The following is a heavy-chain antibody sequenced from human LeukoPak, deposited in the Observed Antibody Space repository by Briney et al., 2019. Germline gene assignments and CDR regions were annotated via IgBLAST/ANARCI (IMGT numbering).Heavy chain of an antibody. J-gene: IGHJ6*03. Sequence: ASVKVSCKASGYTFTSYGISWVGQAPGQGVEWMGWIRAYNGNTNYAQKLQGRVSMTTETYTSKDYMELRRRRSDDTAVYYCARDPRGCSGGSCRLTDYYYYYMDVWGKGTTVTVSS. CDR3: ARDPRGCSGGSCRLTDYYYYYMDV. V-gene: IGHV1-18*01. CDR1: GYTFTSYG. CDR2: IRAYNGNT. D-gene: IGHD2-15*01.